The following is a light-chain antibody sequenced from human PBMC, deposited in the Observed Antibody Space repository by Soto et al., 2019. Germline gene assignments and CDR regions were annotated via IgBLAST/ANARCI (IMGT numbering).Light chain of an antibody. CDR1: SSDVGSYNL. CDR2: DVS. V-gene: IGLV2-18*02. J-gene: IGLJ1*01. CDR3: SSFTTSSTYV. Sequence: QSVLTQPPSVSGSPGQSVAISCSGTSSDVGSYNLVSWYQQPPGTAPKLMIYDVSNRPSGVPDRFSGSKSGNTASLTISGLQAEDEADYYCSSFTTSSTYVFGTGTKVTVL.